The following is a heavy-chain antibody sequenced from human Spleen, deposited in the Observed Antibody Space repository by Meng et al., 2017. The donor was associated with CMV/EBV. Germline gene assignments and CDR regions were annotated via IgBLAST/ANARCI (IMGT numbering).Heavy chain of an antibody. V-gene: IGHV3-15*01. CDR2: IKSKTDGGTT. D-gene: IGHD6-13*01. J-gene: IGHJ4*02. Sequence: SGFTFSNAWMSWVRQAPGKGLEWVGRIKSKTDGGTTDYAAPVKGRFTISRDDSKNTLYLQMNSLKTEDTAVYYCTTEYIASAEYYFDYWGQGTLVTVSS. CDR1: GFTFSNAW. CDR3: TTEYIASAEYYFDY.